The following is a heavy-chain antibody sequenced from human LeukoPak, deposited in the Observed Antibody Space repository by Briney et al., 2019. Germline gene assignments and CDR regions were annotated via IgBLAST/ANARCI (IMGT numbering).Heavy chain of an antibody. CDR1: GFTFSSYA. J-gene: IGHJ5*02. V-gene: IGHV3-23*01. D-gene: IGHD6-19*01. CDR3: AKDRNGRRYSSGWYNWFDP. Sequence: GGSLRLSCAASGFTFSSYAMSWVRQAPGKGLEWVSAISGSGGSTYYADSVKGRFTISRDNSKNTPYLQMNSLRAEDTAVYYCAKDRNGRRYSSGWYNWFDPWGQGTLVTVSS. CDR2: ISGSGGST.